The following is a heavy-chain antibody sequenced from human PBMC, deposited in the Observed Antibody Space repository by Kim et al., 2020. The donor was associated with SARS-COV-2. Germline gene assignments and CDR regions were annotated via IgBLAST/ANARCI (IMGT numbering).Heavy chain of an antibody. Sequence: GGSLRLSCAASGFTFSSYGMHWVRQAPGKGLEWVAVIWYDGSNKYYADSVKGRFTISRDNSKNTLYLQMNSLRAEDTAVYYCAKDPGAVPHQNNWFDPWGQGTLVTVSS. J-gene: IGHJ5*02. CDR1: GFTFSSYG. V-gene: IGHV3-33*06. CDR3: AKDPGAVPHQNNWFDP. CDR2: IWYDGSNK. D-gene: IGHD3-16*01.